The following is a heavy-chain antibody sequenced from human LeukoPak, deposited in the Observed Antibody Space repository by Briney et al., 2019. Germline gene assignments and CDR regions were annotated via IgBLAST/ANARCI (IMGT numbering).Heavy chain of an antibody. CDR3: ARERKITMVRGVISSYYMDV. J-gene: IGHJ6*03. CDR1: GGSFSGYY. D-gene: IGHD3-10*01. CDR2: INHSGST. V-gene: IGHV4-34*01. Sequence: SETLSLTCAVYGGSFSGYYWSWIRQPPGKGLEWIGEINHSGSTNYNPSLKSRVTISVDTSKNQFSLKLSSVTAADTAVYYCARERKITMVRGVISSYYMDVWGKGTTVTVSS.